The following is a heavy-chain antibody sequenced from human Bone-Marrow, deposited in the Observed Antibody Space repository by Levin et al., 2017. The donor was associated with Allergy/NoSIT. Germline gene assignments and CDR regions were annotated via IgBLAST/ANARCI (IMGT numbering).Heavy chain of an antibody. J-gene: IGHJ6*02. Sequence: ASVKVSCKAGGYTFTSYGISWVRQAPGQGLEWMGWISAYTGKTKYAQHLQGRVTMTTDSSTSTAYLEVRSLRSDDTAVYYCARNGTSGLPNDRHYYGMDVWGQGTMVTVSS. CDR2: ISAYTGKT. CDR3: ARNGTSGLPNDRHYYGMDV. V-gene: IGHV1-18*01. CDR1: GYTFTSYG. D-gene: IGHD6-19*01.